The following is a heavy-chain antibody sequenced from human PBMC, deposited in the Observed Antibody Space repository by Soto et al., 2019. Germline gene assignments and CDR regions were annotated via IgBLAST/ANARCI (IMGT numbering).Heavy chain of an antibody. CDR3: ARDPSALWESDQYFQH. V-gene: IGHV3-21*01. D-gene: IGHD1-26*01. CDR2: ISTSSNV. Sequence: PGGSLRLSCAASGFIFSSYRMNWVRQAPGKGLEWVPSISTSSNVYYADSVKGRFTISRDNAKNSLYLQMNSLRAEDTAVYYCARDPSALWESDQYFQHWGQGTLVTVSS. CDR1: GFIFSSYR. J-gene: IGHJ1*01.